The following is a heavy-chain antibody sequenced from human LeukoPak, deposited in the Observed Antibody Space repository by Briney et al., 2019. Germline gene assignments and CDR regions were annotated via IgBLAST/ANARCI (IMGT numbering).Heavy chain of an antibody. V-gene: IGHV1-69*13. CDR3: AREGLPYSRLQRLVRYGGGWFDP. CDR2: IIPIFGTA. Sequence: SVKVSCKASGGTFSSYAISWVRQAPGQGLEWMGGIIPIFGTANYAQKFQGRVTITADESTSTAYMELSSLRSEDTAVYYCAREGLPYSRLQRLVRYGGGWFDPWGQGTLVTVSS. D-gene: IGHD6-13*01. CDR1: GGTFSSYA. J-gene: IGHJ5*02.